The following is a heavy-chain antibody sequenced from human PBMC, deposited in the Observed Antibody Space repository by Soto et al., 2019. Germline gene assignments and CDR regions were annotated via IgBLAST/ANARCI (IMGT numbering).Heavy chain of an antibody. CDR2: ISAYNGNT. Sequence: QVQLVQSGAEVKKPGASVKVSCKASGYTFTSYGISWVRQAPGQGLEWMGWISAYNGNTNYAQKLQGRVTMTTDTSTSTAYMEPRSLRSDGTAVYYGARYSGSFPLWYFDLWVRGALVTVSS. V-gene: IGHV1-18*01. J-gene: IGHJ2*01. D-gene: IGHD1-26*01. CDR1: GYTFTSYG. CDR3: ARYSGSFPLWYFDL.